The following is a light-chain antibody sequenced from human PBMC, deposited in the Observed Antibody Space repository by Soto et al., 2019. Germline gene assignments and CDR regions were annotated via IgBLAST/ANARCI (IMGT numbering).Light chain of an antibody. J-gene: IGKJ5*01. CDR1: QSISSW. V-gene: IGKV1-5*03. Sequence: DIQMTQSPSTLSASVGDRVTITCRASQSISSWLAWYQQKQGKAPNLLIYKASSLETGVPPRFSGSGSGTEFTPTISSLQPADFVAYYCQQYNSNPITFGQGTRLEIK. CDR2: KAS. CDR3: QQYNSNPIT.